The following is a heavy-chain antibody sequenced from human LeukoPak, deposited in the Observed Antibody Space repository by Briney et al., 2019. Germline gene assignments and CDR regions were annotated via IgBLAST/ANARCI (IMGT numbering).Heavy chain of an antibody. D-gene: IGHD3-22*01. Sequence: SETLSLTCTVSGGSISSYYWSWIRQPPGKGLEWIGYIYYSGSTNYNPSLKSRVTISVDTSKNQFSLKLSSVTAADTAIYYCARQKDYSDSSGYYNTWFDLWGRGTLVTVSS. J-gene: IGHJ5*02. CDR3: ARQKDYSDSSGYYNTWFDL. CDR1: GGSISSYY. CDR2: IYYSGST. V-gene: IGHV4-59*08.